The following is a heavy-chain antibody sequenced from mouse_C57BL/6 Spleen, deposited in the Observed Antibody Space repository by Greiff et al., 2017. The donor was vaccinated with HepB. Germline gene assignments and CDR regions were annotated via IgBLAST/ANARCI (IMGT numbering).Heavy chain of an antibody. Sequence: EVKLVESGGGLVQPGGSLKLSCAASGFTFSDYGMAWVRQAPRKGPEWVAFISNLAYSIYYADTVTGRFTISRENAKSTLYLEMSRLRSEDTAMYDCGREGPTKDYWLFGVWGTGTTVTVSS. J-gene: IGHJ1*03. V-gene: IGHV5-15*04. CDR2: ISNLAYSI. CDR3: GREGPTKDYWLFGV. CDR1: GFTFSDYG. D-gene: IGHD3-3*01.